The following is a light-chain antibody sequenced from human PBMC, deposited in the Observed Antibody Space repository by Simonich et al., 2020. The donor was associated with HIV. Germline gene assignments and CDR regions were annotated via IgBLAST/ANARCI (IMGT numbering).Light chain of an antibody. V-gene: IGKV3D-15*01. J-gene: IGKJ1*01. CDR1: QSVCSSY. CDR3: QQYNNWLRT. Sequence: EIVLTQSPGTLSVSPGERATLSCRASQSVCSSYLAWYQQKPGQAPRLLIYGASSRATGIPDRFSGSGSGTEFTLTISNMQSEDFAVYYCQQYNNWLRTFGQGTKVDIK. CDR2: GAS.